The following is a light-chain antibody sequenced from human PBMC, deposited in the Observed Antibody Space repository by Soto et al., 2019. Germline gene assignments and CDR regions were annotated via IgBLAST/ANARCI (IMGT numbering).Light chain of an antibody. CDR1: HGIRDD. CDR3: LPDYGEPWT. Sequence: IQMTQSPSSLSASVGDRVTILCRASHGIRDDLGWYQQKPRKAPKLLIYAASILQRGVPIRFSASGSRTSFTLSLTSLQPEDSARYYCLPDYGEPWTFRQGTKVEVK. CDR2: AAS. V-gene: IGKV1-6*01. J-gene: IGKJ1*01.